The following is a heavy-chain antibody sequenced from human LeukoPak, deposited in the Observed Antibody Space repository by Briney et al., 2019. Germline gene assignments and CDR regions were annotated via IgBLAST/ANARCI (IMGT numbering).Heavy chain of an antibody. CDR1: GGSISSYY. CDR3: ARYTAMVHAFDI. J-gene: IGHJ3*02. CDR2: IYTSGST. Sequence: SETLSLTCTVPGGSISSYYWSWLRQPAGKGLEWIGRIYTSGSTNYNPSLKSRVTMSVDTSKNQFSLKLSSVTAADTAVYYCARYTAMVHAFDIWGQGTMVTVSS. V-gene: IGHV4-4*07. D-gene: IGHD5-18*01.